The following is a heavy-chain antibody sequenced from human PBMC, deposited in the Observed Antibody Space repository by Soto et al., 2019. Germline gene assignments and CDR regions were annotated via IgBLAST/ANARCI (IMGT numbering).Heavy chain of an antibody. CDR2: INPNSGGT. CDR3: ARDQLRIAARLAQSPLLYYYYGMDV. Sequence: ASVKVSCKASGYTFTGYYMHWVRQAPGQGLEWMGWINPNSGGTNYAQKFQGWVTMTRDTSISTAYMELSRLRSDDTAVYYCARDQLRIAARLAQSPLLYYYYGMDVWGQGTSLTVSS. V-gene: IGHV1-2*04. J-gene: IGHJ6*02. D-gene: IGHD6-6*01. CDR1: GYTFTGYY.